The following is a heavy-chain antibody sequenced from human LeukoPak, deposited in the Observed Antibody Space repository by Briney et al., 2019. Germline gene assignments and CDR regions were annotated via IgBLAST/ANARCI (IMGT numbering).Heavy chain of an antibody. CDR3: TRGNLAAGSAFDI. V-gene: IGHV3-74*01. J-gene: IGHJ3*02. Sequence: GGSLRLSCAGSGLTFSGSWIHSGRQAPGKGLGWGSLIHREESAQTYADSVKGRFTISRHNAKNTLYLQMNSLRAEDTAVYYCTRGNLAAGSAFDIWGQGTVVTVS. CDR2: IHREESAQ. CDR1: GLTFSGSW. D-gene: IGHD6-13*01.